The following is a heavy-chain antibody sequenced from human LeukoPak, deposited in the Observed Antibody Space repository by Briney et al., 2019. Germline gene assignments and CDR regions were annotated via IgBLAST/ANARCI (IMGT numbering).Heavy chain of an antibody. CDR2: INHSGST. J-gene: IGHJ4*02. Sequence: SETLSLTCAVYGGSFSGYYWSWIRQPPGKGLEWIGEINHSGSTNYNPSLKSRVTISVDTSKNQFSLKLSSVTAADTAIYYCARGRRKQWLTLYYFDYWGQGTLVTVSS. D-gene: IGHD6-19*01. CDR1: GGSFSGYY. V-gene: IGHV4-34*01. CDR3: ARGRRKQWLTLYYFDY.